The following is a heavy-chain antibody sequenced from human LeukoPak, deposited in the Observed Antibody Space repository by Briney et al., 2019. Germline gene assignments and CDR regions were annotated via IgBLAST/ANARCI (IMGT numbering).Heavy chain of an antibody. J-gene: IGHJ4*02. CDR3: ARLLAAPYYINY. CDR1: GYKFTNYW. Sequence: GESLKISCKGSGYKFTNYWIAWVRQLPGQGLEWLGIIYPRDSDTRYSPSFQGQVTISVDTSIDTAYLQWSSVRASDTAMYYCARLLAAPYYINYWGQGTLVTVSS. D-gene: IGHD6-25*01. CDR2: IYPRDSDT. V-gene: IGHV5-51*01.